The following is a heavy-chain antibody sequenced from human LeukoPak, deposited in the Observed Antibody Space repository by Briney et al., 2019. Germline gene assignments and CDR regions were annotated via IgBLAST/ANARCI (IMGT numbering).Heavy chain of an antibody. CDR1: GGSISSGSYY. J-gene: IGHJ4*02. V-gene: IGHV4-61*02. Sequence: SETLSLTCTVSGGSISSGSYYWSWIRQPAGKGLEWIGRIYTSGSTNYNPSLKSRVTISVDTSKNQFSLKLSSVTAADTAVYYCASEYSSSPPFDYWGQGTLVTVSS. CDR3: ASEYSSSPPFDY. D-gene: IGHD6-13*01. CDR2: IYTSGST.